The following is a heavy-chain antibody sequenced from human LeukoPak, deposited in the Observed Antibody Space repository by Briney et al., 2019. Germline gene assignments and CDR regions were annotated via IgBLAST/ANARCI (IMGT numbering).Heavy chain of an antibody. CDR1: GGSIGSSTYY. CDR3: ARHSSSDNWFDP. D-gene: IGHD2-2*01. V-gene: IGHV4-39*01. J-gene: IGHJ5*02. Sequence: ASETLSLTCTVSGGSIGSSTYYWDWIRQPPGKGLEWIGNIYYSGSTHYNPSLKSRVTMSLDTSKNQFSLKLSSVTAADTAIYYCARHSSSDNWFDPWGQGTLVTVSS. CDR2: IYYSGST.